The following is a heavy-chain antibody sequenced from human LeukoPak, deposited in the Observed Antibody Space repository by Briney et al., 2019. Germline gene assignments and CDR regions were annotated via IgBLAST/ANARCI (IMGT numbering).Heavy chain of an antibody. J-gene: IGHJ4*02. Sequence: GGSLRLSCAASGFTFSNYGMSWLRQAPGKGLEWVSAITGSGDDAYYADSVHGRFTISRDNSKNTLYLQMNSLRVEDTAVYYCAKDRTYGSSGQSDYWGQGTLVTVSS. CDR2: ITGSGDDA. CDR3: AKDRTYGSSGQSDY. V-gene: IGHV3-23*01. D-gene: IGHD6-19*01. CDR1: GFTFSNYG.